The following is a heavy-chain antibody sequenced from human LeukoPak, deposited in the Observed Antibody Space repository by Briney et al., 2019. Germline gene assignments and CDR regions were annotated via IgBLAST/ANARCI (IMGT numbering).Heavy chain of an antibody. CDR2: IRSDGSSI. CDR3: AKDRDEYGNDC. J-gene: IGHJ4*02. Sequence: QPGGSLRLSCAASGFSFSDFGMPWIRPAPGKGLEWVTLIRSDGSSIYYADSVKGRFTISRDNSRNTLYLQMNSLRVEDTAVYYCAKDRDEYGNDCWGQGILVTVST. V-gene: IGHV3-30*02. D-gene: IGHD4-11*01. CDR1: GFSFSDFG.